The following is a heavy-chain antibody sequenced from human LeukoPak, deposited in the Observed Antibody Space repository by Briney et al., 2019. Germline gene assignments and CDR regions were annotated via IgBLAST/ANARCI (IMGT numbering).Heavy chain of an antibody. V-gene: IGHV3-23*01. D-gene: IGHD4-17*01. J-gene: IGHJ4*02. CDR1: GFTFSSYA. CDR3: AKDRRTTVTSSFDS. CDR2: ISGRGGNR. Sequence: ETGGSLRLSCAASGFTFSSYAMHWVRQAPGKGLEWVSVISGRGGNRYYADSVKGRFTISRDSSKNMVYLQMNSLRVEDTAVYYCAKDRRTTVTSSFDSWGQGTLVTVSS.